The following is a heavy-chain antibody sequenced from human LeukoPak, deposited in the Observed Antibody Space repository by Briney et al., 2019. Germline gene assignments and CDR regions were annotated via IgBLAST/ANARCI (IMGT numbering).Heavy chain of an antibody. CDR1: GGSISSSSYY. J-gene: IGHJ4*02. Sequence: SETLSLTCTVSGGSISSSSYYWGWIRQPPGKGLEWIGSIYYSGSTYYSPSPESRVTISVDTSKNQFSLKLSSVTAADTAVYYCALMYYSDSSGYYLGYYFDYWGRGTLVTVSS. V-gene: IGHV4-39*01. CDR2: IYYSGST. D-gene: IGHD3-22*01. CDR3: ALMYYSDSSGYYLGYYFDY.